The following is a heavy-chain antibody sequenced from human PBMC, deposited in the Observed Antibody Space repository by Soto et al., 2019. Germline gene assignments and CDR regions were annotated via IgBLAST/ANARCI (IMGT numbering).Heavy chain of an antibody. V-gene: IGHV4-4*07. D-gene: IGHD3-3*01. CDR1: GGSISNYF. J-gene: IGHJ4*02. Sequence: SETLSLTRTASGGSISNYFCNWIRQPAGKGLEWIGRIDNSGSTNYNPSLKSRITMSADTSRNQFSLKLNSVTAADTAVYYCARGGQDFWSGPFDYWGQGTLVTVAS. CDR3: ARGGQDFWSGPFDY. CDR2: IDNSGST.